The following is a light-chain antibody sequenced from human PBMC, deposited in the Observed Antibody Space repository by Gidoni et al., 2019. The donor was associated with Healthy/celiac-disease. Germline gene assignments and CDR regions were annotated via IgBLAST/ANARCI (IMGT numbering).Light chain of an antibody. V-gene: IGKV1-9*01. CDR3: QQLNSYRG. CDR2: AAS. J-gene: IGKJ1*01. Sequence: DIQLTQSPSFLSASVGDRVTITCRASQGISSYLAWYQQKPGKAPKLLIYAASTLQSGVPSRFSGSGSGTEFTLTISSLQPEDFATYYCQQLNSYRGFGQGTKVEIK. CDR1: QGISSY.